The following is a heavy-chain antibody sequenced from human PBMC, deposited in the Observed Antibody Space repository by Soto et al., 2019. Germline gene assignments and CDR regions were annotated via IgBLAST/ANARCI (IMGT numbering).Heavy chain of an antibody. CDR1: GYTFTAYF. V-gene: IGHV1-2*02. Sequence: ASVKVSCKASGYTFTAYFLHWFRQAPGQGPEWVGWINPNNGDTKYAQNFQGRVTMTRDTSIDTAYMELSRLDSDDTTVYYCARGPSHGAFDYWGQGTLVTVSS. J-gene: IGHJ4*02. CDR2: INPNNGDT. CDR3: ARGPSHGAFDY. D-gene: IGHD5-18*01.